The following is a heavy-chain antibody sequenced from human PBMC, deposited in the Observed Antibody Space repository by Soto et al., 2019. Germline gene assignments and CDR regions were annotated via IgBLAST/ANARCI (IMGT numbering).Heavy chain of an antibody. CDR1: GFTFSSYS. CDR3: ARPIAVAGTDYYGMDV. CDR2: ISSSSSTI. Sequence: LRLSCAASGFTFSSYSMNWVRQAPGKGLEWVSYISSSSSTIYYADSVKGRFTISRDNAKNSLYLQMNSLRDEDTAVYYCARPIAVAGTDYYGMDVWGQGTTVTVSS. J-gene: IGHJ6*02. D-gene: IGHD6-19*01. V-gene: IGHV3-48*02.